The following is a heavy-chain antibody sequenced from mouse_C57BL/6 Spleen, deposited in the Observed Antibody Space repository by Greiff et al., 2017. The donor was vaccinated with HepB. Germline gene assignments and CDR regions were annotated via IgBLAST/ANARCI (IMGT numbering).Heavy chain of an antibody. CDR1: GYTFTDYE. CDR3: TIYSNYNWYFDV. J-gene: IGHJ1*03. V-gene: IGHV1-15*01. D-gene: IGHD2-5*01. CDR2: IDPETGGT. Sequence: VQLQQSGAELVRPGASVTLSCKASGYTFTDYEMHWVKQTPVHGLEWIGAIDPETGGTAYNQKFKGKAILTADKSSSTAYMELRSLTSEDSAVYYCTIYSNYNWYFDVWGTGTTVTVSS.